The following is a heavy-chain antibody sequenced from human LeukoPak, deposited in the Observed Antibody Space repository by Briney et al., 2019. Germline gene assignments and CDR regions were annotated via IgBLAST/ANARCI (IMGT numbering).Heavy chain of an antibody. J-gene: IGHJ4*02. D-gene: IGHD3-22*01. CDR3: ARLDSSGYFSYFDY. Sequence: PVKVSCKASGGTFSSYAISWVRQAPGQGLEWMGRIIPILGIANYAQKFQGRVTMTRDTSTSTFYMNLISLKSEDTAVYYCARLDSSGYFSYFDYWGQGTLVTVSS. V-gene: IGHV1-69*04. CDR1: GGTFSSYA. CDR2: IIPILGIA.